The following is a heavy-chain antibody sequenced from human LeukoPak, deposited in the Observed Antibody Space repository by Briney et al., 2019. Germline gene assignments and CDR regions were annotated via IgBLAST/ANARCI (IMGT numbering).Heavy chain of an antibody. Sequence: GGSLRLSCAASGFTFSTYTMNWVRQAPGKGLEWVSFISGSSSYIYYADSVKGRITISRDNAKNSLYLQMNSLRAEDTAVYYCARGSGWYRNAFDVWGPGTMVTVSS. V-gene: IGHV3-21*01. CDR3: ARGSGWYRNAFDV. J-gene: IGHJ3*01. CDR1: GFTFSTYT. CDR2: ISGSSSYI. D-gene: IGHD6-19*01.